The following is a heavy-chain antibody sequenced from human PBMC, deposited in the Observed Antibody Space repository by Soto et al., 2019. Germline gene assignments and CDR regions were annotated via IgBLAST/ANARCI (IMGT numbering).Heavy chain of an antibody. V-gene: IGHV3-7*01. CDR1: GFIFGSFW. J-gene: IGHJ4*02. CDR3: TIGHYSGFF. CDR2: IKADGSEK. D-gene: IGHD3-3*01. Sequence: GGSLRLSCAASGFIFGSFWMSWVRQGPGKGLEWVASIKADGSEKYYVESVKGRFTISRDNAKYSLYLEMNSLRAEDTGVYFCTIGHYSGFFGGQGTLVTVSS.